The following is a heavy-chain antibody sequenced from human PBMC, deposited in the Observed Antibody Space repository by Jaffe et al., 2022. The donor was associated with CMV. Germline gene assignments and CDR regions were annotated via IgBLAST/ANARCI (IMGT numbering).Heavy chain of an antibody. Sequence: QVQLQESGPGLVKPSETLSLTCTVSGGSISSYYWSWIRQPPGKGLEWIGYIYYSGSTNYNPSLKSRVTISVDTSKNQFSLKLSSVTAADTAVYYCARSRITMIVVWDYWGQGTLVTVSS. CDR3: ARSRITMIVVWDY. CDR1: GGSISSYY. D-gene: IGHD3-22*01. V-gene: IGHV4-59*08. CDR2: IYYSGST. J-gene: IGHJ4*02.